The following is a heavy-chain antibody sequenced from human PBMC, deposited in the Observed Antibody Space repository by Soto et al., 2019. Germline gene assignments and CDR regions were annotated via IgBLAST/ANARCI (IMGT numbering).Heavy chain of an antibody. D-gene: IGHD6-6*01. Sequence: PGGSLRLSCAASGFTFSNAWMSWVRQAPGKGLEWVGRIKSKTDGGTTDYAAPVKGRFTISRDDSKNTLYLQMNSLKTEDTAVYYCAKDQNALGAFDIWGQGTMVTVSS. J-gene: IGHJ3*02. CDR2: IKSKTDGGTT. CDR1: GFTFSNAW. V-gene: IGHV3-15*01. CDR3: AKDQNALGAFDI.